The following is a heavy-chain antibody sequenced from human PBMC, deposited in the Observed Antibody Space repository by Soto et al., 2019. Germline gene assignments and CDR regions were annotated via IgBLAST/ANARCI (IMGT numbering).Heavy chain of an antibody. J-gene: IGHJ4*02. CDR1: GDSISSGDYY. Sequence: SETLSLTCTVSGDSISSGDYYWNWIRQHPGKGLEWVGYIYYSGATFYNPSLKSRVSISVDTSKNQFSLKLSSVTAADTAVYYCARGHFDYWGQGALVTVSS. V-gene: IGHV4-31*02. CDR2: IYYSGAT. CDR3: ARGHFDY.